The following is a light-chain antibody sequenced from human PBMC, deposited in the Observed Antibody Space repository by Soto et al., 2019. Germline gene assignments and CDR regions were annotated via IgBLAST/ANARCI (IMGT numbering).Light chain of an antibody. V-gene: IGKV3-15*01. CDR1: QSVSSN. CDR3: QQYNNWPPT. J-gene: IGKJ2*01. CDR2: GAS. Sequence: EIVMTQSPATLSVSPGERATLSCRASQSVSSNLAWYQQKPGQAPRLLIYGASTRATGIPARFSGSGSGTEFTLTFSSLQSEDFAVYCCQQYNNWPPTFGQGTQLEIK.